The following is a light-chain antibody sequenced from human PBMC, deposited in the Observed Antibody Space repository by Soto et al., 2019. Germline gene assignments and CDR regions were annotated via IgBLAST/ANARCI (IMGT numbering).Light chain of an antibody. V-gene: IGLV2-14*01. Sequence: QSALTQPASVSGSPGQSITISCTGTSSDIDAYNYISWYQQHPGKAPKLMIYDVSNRPSGISNRFSGSKSGNTASLTISGLQAEDEADYYCGSYTTSSNYVFGTGTKVTVL. CDR3: GSYTTSSNYV. CDR1: SSDIDAYNY. J-gene: IGLJ1*01. CDR2: DVS.